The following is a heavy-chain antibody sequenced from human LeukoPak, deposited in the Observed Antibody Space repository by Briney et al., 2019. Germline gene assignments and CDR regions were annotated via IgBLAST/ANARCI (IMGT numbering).Heavy chain of an antibody. D-gene: IGHD1-26*01. J-gene: IGHJ4*02. V-gene: IGHV3-11*01. CDR3: ARDRGAQWELPDF. CDR1: GFTFSDYY. Sequence: GGSPRLSCVASGFTFSDYYTSWIRQAPGKGLEWLSHIYTSGRTVFYADSVKGRFTISRDNPKNSLFLQMNNLRVDDTAVYYCARDRGAQWELPDFWGQGTLVTVSS. CDR2: IYTSGRTV.